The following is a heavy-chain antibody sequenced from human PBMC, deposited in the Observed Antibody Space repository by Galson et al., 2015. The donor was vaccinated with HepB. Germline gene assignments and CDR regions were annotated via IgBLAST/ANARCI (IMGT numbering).Heavy chain of an antibody. Sequence: SVKVSCKASGGTFSSYAISWVRQAPGQGLEWMGGIIPIFGIANYAQKFQGRVTITADKSTSTAYMELSSLRSEDTAVYYCARVSSRWLRASYFDYWGQGTLVTVSS. CDR2: IIPIFGIA. V-gene: IGHV1-69*10. CDR3: ARVSSRWLRASYFDY. D-gene: IGHD5-12*01. J-gene: IGHJ4*02. CDR1: GGTFSSYA.